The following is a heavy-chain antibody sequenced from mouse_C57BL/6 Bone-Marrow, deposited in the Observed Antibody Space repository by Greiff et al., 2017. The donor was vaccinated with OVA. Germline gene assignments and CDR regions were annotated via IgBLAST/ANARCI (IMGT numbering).Heavy chain of an antibody. CDR1: GFTFSDYG. CDR3: ARPGYSDYWYFDV. Sequence: EVQLVVSGGGLVKPGGSLKLSCAASGFTFSDYGMHWVRQAPEKGLEWVAYISSGSSTLYYADTVQGRFTISRDNAKNTLFLQMTSLRSEDTAMYYCARPGYSDYWYFDVWGTGTTVTVSS. D-gene: IGHD3-1*01. V-gene: IGHV5-17*01. CDR2: ISSGSSTL. J-gene: IGHJ1*03.